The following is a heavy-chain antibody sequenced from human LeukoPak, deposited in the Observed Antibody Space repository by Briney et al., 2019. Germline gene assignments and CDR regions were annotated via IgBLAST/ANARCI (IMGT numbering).Heavy chain of an antibody. CDR2: IRSSGSII. J-gene: IGHJ4*02. D-gene: IGHD3-16*02. CDR1: GFAFSSYD. Sequence: GGSLRLSCAASGFAFSSYDMNWVRQAPGKGLEWVSYIRSSGSIIYYADSVKGRFTISRDNAQNSLHLQMNSLRDEDTAVYYCARDYPSFDYWGQGTLVTVSS. CDR3: ARDYPSFDY. V-gene: IGHV3-48*03.